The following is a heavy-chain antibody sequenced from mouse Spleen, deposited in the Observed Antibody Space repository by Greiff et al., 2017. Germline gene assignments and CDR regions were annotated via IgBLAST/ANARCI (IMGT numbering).Heavy chain of an antibody. V-gene: IGHV1-36*01. CDR3: AITTVVATDAMDY. Sequence: VQLQQSGPVLVKPGPSVKISCKASGFTFTDYYMHWVKQSHGKSLEWIGLVYPYNGGTSYNQKFKGKATLTVDTSSSTAYMELNSLTSEDSAVYYCAITTVVATDAMDYWGQGTSVTVSS. CDR2: VYPYNGGT. J-gene: IGHJ4*01. CDR1: GFTFTDYY. D-gene: IGHD1-1*01.